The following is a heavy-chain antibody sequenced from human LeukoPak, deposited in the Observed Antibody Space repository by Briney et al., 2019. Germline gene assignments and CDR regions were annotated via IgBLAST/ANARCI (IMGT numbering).Heavy chain of an antibody. J-gene: IGHJ3*02. Sequence: PSETLSLTCTVSGGSISSSSYYWGWIRQPPGKGLEWIGSIYYSGSTYYNPSLKSRVTISVDTSKNQFSLKLSSVTAADTAVYYCARHPRIGAFDIWGQGTMVTVSS. D-gene: IGHD2-21*01. V-gene: IGHV4-39*01. CDR2: IYYSGST. CDR1: GGSISSSSYY. CDR3: ARHPRIGAFDI.